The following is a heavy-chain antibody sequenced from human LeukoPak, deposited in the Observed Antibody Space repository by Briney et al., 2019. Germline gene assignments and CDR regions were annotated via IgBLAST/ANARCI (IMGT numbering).Heavy chain of an antibody. CDR2: ISGSGGST. CDR3: AKVLHDSSGYYLDAFDI. CDR1: GFTFSSYA. D-gene: IGHD3-22*01. J-gene: IGHJ3*02. Sequence: QTGGSLRLSRAASGFTFSSYAMSWVRQAPGKGLEWVSAISGSGGSTYYADSVKGRFTISRDNSKNTLYLQMNSLRAEDTAVYYCAKVLHDSSGYYLDAFDIWGQGTMVTVSS. V-gene: IGHV3-23*01.